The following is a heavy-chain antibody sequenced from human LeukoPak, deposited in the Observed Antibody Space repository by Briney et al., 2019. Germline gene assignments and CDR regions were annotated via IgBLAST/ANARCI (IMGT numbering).Heavy chain of an antibody. V-gene: IGHV4-4*02. D-gene: IGHD6-6*01. J-gene: IGHJ4*02. Sequence: SEILSLTCTVSGGSISSSNWWSWVRQPPGQGLEWIGEIYHSGSTNYNPSLKSRVTISVDKSKNQFSLKLSSVTAADTAVYYCARNRRYSSSSIFDYWGQGTLVTVSS. CDR1: GGSISSSNW. CDR2: IYHSGST. CDR3: ARNRRYSSSSIFDY.